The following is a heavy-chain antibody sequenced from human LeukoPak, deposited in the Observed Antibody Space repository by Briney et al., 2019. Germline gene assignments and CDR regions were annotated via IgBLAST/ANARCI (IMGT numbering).Heavy chain of an antibody. J-gene: IGHJ4*02. CDR2: TRYDGSNE. CDR1: GFTFSNYG. V-gene: IGHV3-30*02. CDR3: AKDSEQSYFDY. D-gene: IGHD6-19*01. Sequence: PGGSLRLSCAASGFTFSNYGMHWVRQAPGKGLEWVAFTRYDGSNEYYADSVKGRFTISRDNSKNTLYLQMNSLRAEDTAVYYCAKDSEQSYFDYWGQGALVTVSS.